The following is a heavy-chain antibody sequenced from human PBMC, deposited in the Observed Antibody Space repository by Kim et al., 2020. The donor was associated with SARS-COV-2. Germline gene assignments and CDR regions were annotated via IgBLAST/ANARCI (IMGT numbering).Heavy chain of an antibody. CDR2: IYYSGST. D-gene: IGHD3-9*01. Sequence: SETLFLTCTVSGGSVSSGSYYWSWIRQPPGKGLEWIGYIYYSGSTNYNPSLKSRVTISVDTSKNQFSLKLSSVTAADTAVYYCARVVELRYFDWLLSTFSTFNWFDHWGQGTLVTVSS. V-gene: IGHV4-61*01. CDR1: GGSVSSGSYY. CDR3: ARVVELRYFDWLLSTFSTFNWFDH. J-gene: IGHJ5*02.